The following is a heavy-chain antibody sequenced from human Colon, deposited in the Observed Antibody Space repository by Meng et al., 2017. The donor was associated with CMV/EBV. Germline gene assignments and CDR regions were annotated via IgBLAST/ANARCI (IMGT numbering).Heavy chain of an antibody. D-gene: IGHD2-15*01. V-gene: IGHV3-23*01. CDR2: IGENGYVT. J-gene: IGHJ4*02. Sequence: GESLKISCAASGFTFSNYVVSWVRQAPGKGLEWVSSIGENGYVTHDADSVKGRFTISRDNSRNTLFLEMNSLRADDTAVYFCAKGGAFCSDGTCSSPFDYWGQGTLVTVS. CDR1: GFTFSNYV. CDR3: AKGGAFCSDGTCSSPFDY.